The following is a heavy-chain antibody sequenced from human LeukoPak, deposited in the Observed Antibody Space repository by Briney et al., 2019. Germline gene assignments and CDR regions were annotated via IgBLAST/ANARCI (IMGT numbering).Heavy chain of an antibody. CDR3: ARSPYYDILTGSRGTFDY. V-gene: IGHV2-5*02. J-gene: IGHJ4*02. CDR2: LYWDDDK. Sequence: SGPTLVKPTQPLTLTCTFSGFSLRTSGVGVGWIRQPPEKALEWLALLYWDDDKRYSPSLKSRLTITKDTSKNQVVLTMTNMDPVDTATYYCARSPYYDILTGSRGTFDYWGQGTLVTVSS. CDR1: GFSLRTSGVG. D-gene: IGHD3-9*01.